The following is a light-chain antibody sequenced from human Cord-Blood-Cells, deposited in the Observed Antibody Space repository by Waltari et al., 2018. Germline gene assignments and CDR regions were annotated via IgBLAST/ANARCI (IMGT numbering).Light chain of an antibody. V-gene: IGKV1-39*01. J-gene: IGKJ2*01. Sequence: DIKMTQSPSSLSASVGDRVTITCRASQSISSYLNWYQQKPGKAPKLLIYAASSLQSGVPSRFSGSGSGTDFTLTISSLQPEDFATDYCQQSYSTPSTFGQGTKLEIK. CDR3: QQSYSTPST. CDR2: AAS. CDR1: QSISSY.